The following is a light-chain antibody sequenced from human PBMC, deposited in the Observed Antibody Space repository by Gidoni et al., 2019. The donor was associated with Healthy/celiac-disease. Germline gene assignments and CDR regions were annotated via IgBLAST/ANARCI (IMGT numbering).Light chain of an antibody. J-gene: IGKJ4*01. V-gene: IGKV1-39*01. CDR2: AAS. Sequence: DIQMTQSPSSLSASVGDRVTITCRASQSISSYLNWYQQKPGKAPKRLIYAASSLQSGVPSRFSGSGSGTDFTLTISSLQPEDFATYYCQQNYSTPLTFGGXTKVEIK. CDR3: QQNYSTPLT. CDR1: QSISSY.